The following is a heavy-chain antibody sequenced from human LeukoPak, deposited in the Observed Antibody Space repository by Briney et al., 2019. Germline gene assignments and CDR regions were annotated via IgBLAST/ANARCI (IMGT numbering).Heavy chain of an antibody. Sequence: PGKSLRLSCTASEFTFSNFALHWIRQPPGKGLEWIGYIYYSGSTNYNPSLKSRVTISVDTSKNQFSLKLSSVTAADTAVYYCARVGYSSGWYVDYWGQGTLVTVSS. J-gene: IGHJ4*02. CDR2: IYYSGST. D-gene: IGHD6-19*01. CDR3: ARVGYSSGWYVDY. V-gene: IGHV4-59*08. CDR1: EFTFSNFA.